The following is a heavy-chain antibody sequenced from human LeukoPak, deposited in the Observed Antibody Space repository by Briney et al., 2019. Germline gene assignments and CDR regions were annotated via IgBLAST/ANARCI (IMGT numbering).Heavy chain of an antibody. J-gene: IGHJ4*02. CDR1: GFTFSSYW. D-gene: IGHD3-22*01. CDR3: ARDLRYYYGSSGYPDY. V-gene: IGHV3-74*01. CDR2: INSDGSDT. Sequence: GGSLRLSCAASGFTFSSYWMHWVRQAPGKGLVWASRINSDGSDTSYADSVKGRFTISRDNAKNTLYLQISSLRAEDTALYYCARDLRYYYGSSGYPDYWGQGGLVTVSS.